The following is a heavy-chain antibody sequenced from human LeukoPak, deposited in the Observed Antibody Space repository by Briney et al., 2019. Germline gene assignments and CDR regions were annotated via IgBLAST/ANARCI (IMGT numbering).Heavy chain of an antibody. Sequence: ASVKVSCKASGYTFTSYGISWVRQAPGQGLEWMGLINPSGGSTRYAQKLQGRVTMTTDTSTSTAYMELRSLRSDDTAVYYCARDQLSRGVWFDPWGQGTLVTVSS. V-gene: IGHV1-18*01. CDR1: GYTFTSYG. CDR2: INPSGGST. D-gene: IGHD1-1*01. J-gene: IGHJ5*02. CDR3: ARDQLSRGVWFDP.